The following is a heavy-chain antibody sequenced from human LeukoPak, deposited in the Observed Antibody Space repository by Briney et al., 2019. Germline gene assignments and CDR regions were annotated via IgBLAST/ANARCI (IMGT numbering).Heavy chain of an antibody. CDR1: GFTFSSYA. CDR3: ARESMIPYGMDV. V-gene: IGHV3-33*08. CDR2: IWYDGSNK. D-gene: IGHD3-22*01. Sequence: GGSLRLSCAASGFTFSSYAMHWVRQAPGKGLEWVAVIWYDGSNKYYADSVKGRFTISRDNSKNTLYLQMNSLRAEDTAVYYCARESMIPYGMDVWGQGTTVTVSS. J-gene: IGHJ6*02.